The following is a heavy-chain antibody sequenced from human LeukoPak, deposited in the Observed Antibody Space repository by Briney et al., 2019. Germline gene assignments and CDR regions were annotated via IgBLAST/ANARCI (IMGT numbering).Heavy chain of an antibody. CDR2: IYYSGST. V-gene: IGHV4-59*01. CDR1: GGSISSYY. Sequence: SETLSLTCTVSGGSISSYYWSWIRQPPGKGLEWIGYIYYSGSTNYNPSLKSRVTISVDTSKNQFSLKLSSVTAADTAVYYCARVVVGYCSGGSCYPGAFDIWGQGTMVTVSS. J-gene: IGHJ3*02. D-gene: IGHD2-15*01. CDR3: ARVVVGYCSGGSCYPGAFDI.